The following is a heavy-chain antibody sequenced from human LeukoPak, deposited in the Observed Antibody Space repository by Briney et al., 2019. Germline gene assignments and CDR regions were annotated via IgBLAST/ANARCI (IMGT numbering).Heavy chain of an antibody. CDR3: AMRNYKYNWGAYFSPHFDY. CDR1: GITFSRYW. CDR2: MSPDGSEK. Sequence: AGGSLRLSCAGSGITFSRYWIKWVRQAPGKGLEWVANMSPDGSEKYYVDSVNGRFTISRDNGKNSLYLQMNSLRVEDTAVYSCAMRNYKYNWGAYFSPHFDYWGQGTLVTVSS. J-gene: IGHJ4*02. V-gene: IGHV3-7*02. D-gene: IGHD1-20*01.